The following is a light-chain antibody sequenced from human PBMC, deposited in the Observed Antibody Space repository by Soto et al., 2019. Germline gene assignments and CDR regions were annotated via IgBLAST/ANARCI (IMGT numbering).Light chain of an antibody. CDR1: QSIGIY. Sequence: DIQMTQSPSSLSASVGDRVTITCRASQSIGIYLNWYQKKPGKAPKVLIYDASNLGTGVPSRFSGSGSGTDFTFSISSLQPEDVATYYCQQYDGLPTFGQGTRLEI. V-gene: IGKV1-33*01. J-gene: IGKJ5*01. CDR2: DAS. CDR3: QQYDGLPT.